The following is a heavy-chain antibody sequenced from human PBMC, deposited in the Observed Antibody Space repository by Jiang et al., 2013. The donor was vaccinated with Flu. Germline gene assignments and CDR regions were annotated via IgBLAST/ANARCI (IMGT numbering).Heavy chain of an antibody. V-gene: IGHV3-23*01. CDR2: IGASGGGP. J-gene: IGHJ4*02. CDR3: AKGEGDTFSLSFDY. CDR1: GFTFSNYA. Sequence: SGGGLVQPGGSLRLSCAASGFTFSNYAMNWVRQAPGKGLEWVSIIGASGGGPYYADSVKGRFTISRDNSKNTLYLQMNSLRVEDTAIYYCAKGEGDTFSLSFDYWGQGTLATVSS. D-gene: IGHD2-21*02.